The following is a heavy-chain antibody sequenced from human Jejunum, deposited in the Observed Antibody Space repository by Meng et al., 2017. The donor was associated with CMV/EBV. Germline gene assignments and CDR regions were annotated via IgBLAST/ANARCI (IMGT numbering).Heavy chain of an antibody. CDR1: GFTLSRYG. Sequence: GFTLSRYGMNWVRQAPGKGLEWVSGINWSGGRSYAESVKGRFTISRDNAKNSLYLQMNSVRAEDTALYYCARETIAVREYHYGMDVWGQGTTVTVSS. D-gene: IGHD6-6*01. CDR2: INWSGGR. V-gene: IGHV3-20*03. J-gene: IGHJ6*02. CDR3: ARETIAVREYHYGMDV.